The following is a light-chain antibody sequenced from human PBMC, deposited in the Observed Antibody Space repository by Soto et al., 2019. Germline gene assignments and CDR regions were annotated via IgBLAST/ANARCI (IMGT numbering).Light chain of an antibody. J-gene: IGKJ1*01. Sequence: EIVLTQSPGTLSLSPGERATLSCRASHSSNSLAWYQQKPGQAPRLLIYGASSRATGIPDRFSGSGSGTDFTLTISRLEPEDFAVYYCQQYDSSPRTFGQGTKVEIK. CDR1: HSSNS. CDR3: QQYDSSPRT. CDR2: GAS. V-gene: IGKV3-20*01.